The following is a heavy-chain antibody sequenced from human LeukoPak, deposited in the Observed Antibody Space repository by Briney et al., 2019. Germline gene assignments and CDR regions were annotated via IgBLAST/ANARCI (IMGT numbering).Heavy chain of an antibody. CDR2: INPSGGST. J-gene: IGHJ4*02. Sequence: GASVTVSCKASGYTFTSYYMHWVRQAPGQGLEWMGIINPSGGSTSYAQKFQGRVTMTRDTSTSTVYMELSSLRSEDTAVYYCARDRDESSGYYYAVDFDYWGQGTLVTVSS. CDR3: ARDRDESSGYYYAVDFDY. D-gene: IGHD3-22*01. CDR1: GYTFTSYY. V-gene: IGHV1-46*01.